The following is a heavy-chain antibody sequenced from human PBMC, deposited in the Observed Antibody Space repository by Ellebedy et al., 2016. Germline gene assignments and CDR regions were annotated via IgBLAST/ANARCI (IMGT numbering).Heavy chain of an antibody. CDR1: GFTFSSYA. CDR2: ISSNGGST. J-gene: IGHJ4*02. CDR3: ARDTSEFDY. V-gene: IGHV3-64*04. D-gene: IGHD1-14*01. Sequence: GGSLRLSXSASGFTFSSYAMHWVRQAPGKGLEYVSAISSNGGSTYYADSVKGRFTISRDNAKNSLYLQMNSLRAEDTAVYYCARDTSEFDYWGQGTLVTVSA.